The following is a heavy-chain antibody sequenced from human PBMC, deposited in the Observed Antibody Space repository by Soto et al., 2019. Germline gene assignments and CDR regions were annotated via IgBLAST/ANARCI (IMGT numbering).Heavy chain of an antibody. Sequence: GGSLRLSCAASGFTFSSYAMHWVRQAPGKGLEWVAVISYDGSNKYYADSVKGRFTISRDNSKNTLYLQMNSLRAEDTAVYYCARDFLLYDFWSGYHYYYYGMDVWGQGTTVTVSS. D-gene: IGHD3-3*01. CDR3: ARDFLLYDFWSGYHYYYYGMDV. J-gene: IGHJ6*02. V-gene: IGHV3-30-3*01. CDR1: GFTFSSYA. CDR2: ISYDGSNK.